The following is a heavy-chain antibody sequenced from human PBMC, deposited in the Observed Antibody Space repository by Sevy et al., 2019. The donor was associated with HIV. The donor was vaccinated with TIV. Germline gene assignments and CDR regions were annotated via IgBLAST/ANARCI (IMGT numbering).Heavy chain of an antibody. J-gene: IGHJ3*02. CDR3: ARGYCSGTSCSSGRAWVAFDI. Sequence: GGSLRLSCAVSGFTFSSYSMNWVRQAPGKGLEWVSSFSSSSNYIYYADSVKGRFTISRDNAKDSLFLQMNRLRAEDTAIYYCARGYCSGTSCSSGRAWVAFDIWGQGTMVTVSS. D-gene: IGHD2-15*01. CDR1: GFTFSSYS. CDR2: FSSSSNYI. V-gene: IGHV3-21*01.